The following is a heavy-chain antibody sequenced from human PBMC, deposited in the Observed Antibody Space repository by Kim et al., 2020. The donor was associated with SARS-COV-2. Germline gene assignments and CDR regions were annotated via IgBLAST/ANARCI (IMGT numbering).Heavy chain of an antibody. Sequence: GGSLRLSCAASGFTFSNAWMSWVRQAPGKGLEWVGRIKSKTDGGTTDYAAPVKGRFTISRDDSKNTLYLQMNSLKTEDTAVYYCTTHRGVMVRGVMRYWGQGTLVTVSS. D-gene: IGHD3-10*01. V-gene: IGHV3-15*01. CDR3: TTHRGVMVRGVMRY. CDR1: GFTFSNAW. CDR2: IKSKTDGGTT. J-gene: IGHJ4*02.